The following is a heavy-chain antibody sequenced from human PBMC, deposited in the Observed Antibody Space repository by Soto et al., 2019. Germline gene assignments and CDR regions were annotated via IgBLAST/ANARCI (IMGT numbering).Heavy chain of an antibody. Sequence: ECVTSCCKVSGHVFTSYWISWVRQMPGKGLEWMGRIDPSNSYANYNPSFQGHVTISVDKSISTTYLQWSSLKASDTAMYYCASSRYSYGHSFDYWGQGSLVTVSS. D-gene: IGHD5-18*01. CDR1: GHVFTSYW. CDR2: IDPSNSYA. V-gene: IGHV5-10-1*01. CDR3: ASSRYSYGHSFDY. J-gene: IGHJ4*02.